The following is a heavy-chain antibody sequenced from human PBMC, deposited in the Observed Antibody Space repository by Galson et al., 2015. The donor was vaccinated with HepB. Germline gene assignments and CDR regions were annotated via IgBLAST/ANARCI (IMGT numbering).Heavy chain of an antibody. V-gene: IGHV3-23*01. Sequence: SLRLSCAASGFIFSSYAMTWVRQAPGKGLQWVSTISGSGGSTYYADSVKGRFTTSRDKSDKSLSLQMNNLRVEDTAIYYCAKDQFPFQLAYSLDSWGQGTLVTVAA. D-gene: IGHD2-21*01. CDR2: ISGSGGST. CDR3: AKDQFPFQLAYSLDS. J-gene: IGHJ5*01. CDR1: GFIFSSYA.